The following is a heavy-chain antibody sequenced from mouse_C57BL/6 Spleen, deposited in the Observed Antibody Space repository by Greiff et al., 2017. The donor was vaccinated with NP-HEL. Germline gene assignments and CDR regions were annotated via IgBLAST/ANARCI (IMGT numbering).Heavy chain of an antibody. J-gene: IGHJ1*03. CDR1: GYTFTDYN. Sequence: VQLQQSGPELVKPGASVKIPCKASGYTFTDYNMDWVKQSHGKSLEWIGDINPNNGGTIYNQKFKGKATLTVDKSSSTAYLELRSLTSEDTAVYYCARYYGSSYGYFDVWGTGTTVTVSS. CDR2: INPNNGGT. D-gene: IGHD1-1*01. CDR3: ARYYGSSYGYFDV. V-gene: IGHV1-18*01.